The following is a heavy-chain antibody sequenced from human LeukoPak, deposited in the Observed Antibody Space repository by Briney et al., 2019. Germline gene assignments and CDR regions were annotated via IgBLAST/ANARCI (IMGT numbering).Heavy chain of an antibody. CDR2: INHSGST. D-gene: IGHD3-10*01. CDR1: GGSFSGYY. Sequence: PSETLSLTCAVYGGSFSGYYWSWIRQPPGQGLEWIGEINHSGSTNYNPSLKSRVTISVDTSKNQFSLKLSSVTAADTAVYYCARAPYYYGSGSYYLIWGQGTLVTVSS. V-gene: IGHV4-34*01. J-gene: IGHJ4*02. CDR3: ARAPYYYGSGSYYLI.